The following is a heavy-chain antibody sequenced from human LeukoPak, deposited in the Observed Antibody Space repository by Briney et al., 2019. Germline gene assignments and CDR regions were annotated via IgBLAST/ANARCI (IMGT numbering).Heavy chain of an antibody. V-gene: IGHV3-23*01. CDR1: GFIVSSNY. CDR3: AKEACSGGSCYCDY. CDR2: ISGSGGST. D-gene: IGHD2-15*01. J-gene: IGHJ4*02. Sequence: PGRSLRLSCAASGFIVSSNYMSWVRQAPGKGLEWVSAISGSGGSTYYADSVKGRFTISRDNSKNTLYLQMNSLRAEDTAVYYCAKEACSGGSCYCDYWGQGTLVTVSS.